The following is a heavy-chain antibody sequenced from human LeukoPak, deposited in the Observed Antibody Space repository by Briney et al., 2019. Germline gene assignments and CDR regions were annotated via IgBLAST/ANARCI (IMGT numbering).Heavy chain of an antibody. J-gene: IGHJ4*02. CDR2: INANSGGT. D-gene: IGHD3-22*01. CDR3: ARRYYDNSGHSYGYYFDY. V-gene: IGHV1-2*02. CDR1: GYTFTGYY. Sequence: ASVKVSCKASGYTFTGYYIHWVRQAPGQGLEWMGWINANSGGTNYAQKFQGRVTMTRDTSTSTVYMELSSLRSEDTAVYYCARRYYDNSGHSYGYYFDYWGQGTLVTVSS.